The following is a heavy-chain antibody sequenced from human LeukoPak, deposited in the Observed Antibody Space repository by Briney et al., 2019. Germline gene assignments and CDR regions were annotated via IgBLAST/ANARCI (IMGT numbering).Heavy chain of an antibody. D-gene: IGHD3-16*01. J-gene: IGHJ4*02. V-gene: IGHV3-30*04. Sequence: GGSLRLSCAAPGFTFSSYAMHWVRQAPGKGLERVAVLSYDGSNKYYADSVKGRFTISRDNSKNTLYLQMNSLRAEDTAVYYCARSHPPYDYVWGSSDHWGQGTLVTVSS. CDR1: GFTFSSYA. CDR2: LSYDGSNK. CDR3: ARSHPPYDYVWGSSDH.